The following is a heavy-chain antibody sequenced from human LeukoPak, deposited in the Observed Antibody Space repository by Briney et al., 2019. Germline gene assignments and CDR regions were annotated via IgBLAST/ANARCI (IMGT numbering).Heavy chain of an antibody. CDR2: ISLGGGST. V-gene: IGHV3-23*01. Sequence: GGFLRLSCVASGFTFSSYGMSWVRQAPGKGLEWVSSISLGGGSTYYADSVKGRFTISRDNSKNTLYLQMNSLRAEDTAVYYCAKAGNSWVAAAGIDYWGQGTLVTVSS. CDR1: GFTFSSYG. J-gene: IGHJ4*02. D-gene: IGHD6-13*01. CDR3: AKAGNSWVAAAGIDY.